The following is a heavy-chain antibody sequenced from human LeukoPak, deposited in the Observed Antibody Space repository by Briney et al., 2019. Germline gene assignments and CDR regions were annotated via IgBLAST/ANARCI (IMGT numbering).Heavy chain of an antibody. CDR2: INHSGST. J-gene: IGHJ5*02. CDR1: GGSFSGYY. V-gene: IGHV4-34*01. Sequence: SETLSLTCAVYGGSFSGYYWSWIRQPPGKGLEWIGEINHSGSTNYNPSLKSRVTISVDTSKNQFSLKLSSVTAADTAVYYCARGLRFTMVRANWFDPWGQGIPVTVSS. CDR3: ARGLRFTMVRANWFDP. D-gene: IGHD3-10*01.